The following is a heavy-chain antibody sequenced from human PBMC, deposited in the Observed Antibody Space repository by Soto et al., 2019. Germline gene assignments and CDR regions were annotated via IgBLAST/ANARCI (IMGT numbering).Heavy chain of an antibody. CDR3: ARGPHIVVVTAPYNY. J-gene: IGHJ4*02. V-gene: IGHV4-34*01. Sequence: PSETLSLTCAVYGGSFSGYYWSWIRQPPGNGLEWIGEINHSGSTNYNPSLKSRVTISVDTSKNQFSLKLSSVTAADTAVCYCARGPHIVVVTAPYNYWGQGTLVTVSS. CDR2: INHSGST. CDR1: GGSFSGYY. D-gene: IGHD2-21*02.